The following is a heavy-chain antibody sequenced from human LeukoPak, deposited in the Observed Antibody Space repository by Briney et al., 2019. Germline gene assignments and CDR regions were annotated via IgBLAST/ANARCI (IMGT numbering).Heavy chain of an antibody. CDR2: INIDGST. J-gene: IGHJ5*02. Sequence: GGSLRLSCAASGFTFRSYWVHWVRQAPGKGLVWVSRINIDGSTRYADSVEGRFTISRDNAKNTLYLQMNSLRAEDTAVYYCARAGGSGWFDPWGQGTLVTVSS. CDR3: ARAGGSGWFDP. CDR1: GFTFRSYW. D-gene: IGHD3-10*01. V-gene: IGHV3-74*01.